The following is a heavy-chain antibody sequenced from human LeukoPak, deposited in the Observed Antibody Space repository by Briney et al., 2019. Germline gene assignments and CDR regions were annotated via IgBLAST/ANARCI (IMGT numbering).Heavy chain of an antibody. CDR2: IRYDGSNK. CDR3: ALGPGRGFDY. V-gene: IGHV3-30*02. D-gene: IGHD3-10*01. CDR1: GFTFSSYG. Sequence: PGGSLRLSCAASGFTFSSYGMHWVRQAPGKGLEWVAFIRYDGSNKYYADSVKGRFTISRGNSKNTLYLQMNSLRAEDTAVYYCALGPGRGFDYWGQGTLVTVSS. J-gene: IGHJ4*02.